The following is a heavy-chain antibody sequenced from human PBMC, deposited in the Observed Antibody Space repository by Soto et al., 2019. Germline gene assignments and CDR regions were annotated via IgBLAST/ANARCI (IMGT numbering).Heavy chain of an antibody. CDR1: GFSFSNSA. J-gene: IGHJ4*02. CDR3: AKVPQLVLRYHDWFFDY. D-gene: IGHD3-9*01. CDR2: SSGSGDIT. V-gene: IGHV3-23*01. Sequence: EVQLLESGGGLVQPGGSLRLSCAVSGFSFSNSAMTWVRQAPGKGLEWVSGSSGSGDITYNTDSVMGRFAISRDTSKNVVYLQMRSLRAEDTAVYYCAKVPQLVLRYHDWFFDYCGQGTLVTVSS.